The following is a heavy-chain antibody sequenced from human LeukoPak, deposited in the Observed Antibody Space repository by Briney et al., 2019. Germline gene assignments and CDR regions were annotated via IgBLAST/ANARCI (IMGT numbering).Heavy chain of an antibody. CDR2: IWYDESNK. J-gene: IGHJ4*02. D-gene: IGHD2-2*01. CDR1: GFTFSRYG. V-gene: IGHV3-30*02. CDR3: AAYQLLNPYYFDY. Sequence: PGGSLRLSCAASGFTFSRYGMHWVRQAPGKGLEWMAFIWYDESNKNYADSVKGRFTISRDNSKNTLYLQMNSLRAEDTAVYYCAAYQLLNPYYFDYWGQGTLVTVSS.